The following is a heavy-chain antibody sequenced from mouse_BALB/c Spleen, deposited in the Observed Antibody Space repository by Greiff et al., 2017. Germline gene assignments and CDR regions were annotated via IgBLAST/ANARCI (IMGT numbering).Heavy chain of an antibody. Sequence: QVQLQQSGPELVKPGASVRISCKASGYTFTSYYIHWVKQRPGQGLEWIGWIYPGNVNTKYNEKFKGKATLTADKSSSTAYMQLSSLTSEDSAVYFCARSDGYYVDYWGQGTTLTVSS. CDR1: GYTFTSYY. D-gene: IGHD1-2*01. CDR3: ARSDGYYVDY. V-gene: IGHV1S56*01. CDR2: IYPGNVNT. J-gene: IGHJ2*01.